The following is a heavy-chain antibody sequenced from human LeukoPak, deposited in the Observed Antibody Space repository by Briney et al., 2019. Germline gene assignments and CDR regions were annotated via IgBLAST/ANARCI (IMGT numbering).Heavy chain of an antibody. CDR1: GGSISSYY. V-gene: IGHV4-59*01. J-gene: IGHJ6*02. CDR2: IYYSGST. Sequence: PSETLSLTCTVSGGSISSYYWSWIRQPPGKGLEWIGYIYYSGSTNYNPSLKSRVTISVDTSKNQFSLKLSSVTAADTAVYYCARVSEYGVFWSGYYTSYYYGMDVWGQGTTVTVSS. CDR3: ARVSEYGVFWSGYYTSYYYGMDV. D-gene: IGHD3-3*01.